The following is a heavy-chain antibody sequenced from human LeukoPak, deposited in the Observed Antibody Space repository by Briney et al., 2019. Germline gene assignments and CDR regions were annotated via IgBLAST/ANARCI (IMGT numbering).Heavy chain of an antibody. CDR1: GLSLNNYA. D-gene: IGHD3-9*01. CDR2: ISGPGGTT. J-gene: IGHJ4*02. CDR3: AKSTYVDYPCCLDY. V-gene: IGHV3-23*01. Sequence: GGSLRLSCTASGLSLNNYAMSWVRQAPGKGLEWVSSISGPGGTTYYAESVKGRFTISRDNSKNTLYLQMSSLRAEDMAVYYCAKSTYVDYPCCLDYWGQGTLVTVSS.